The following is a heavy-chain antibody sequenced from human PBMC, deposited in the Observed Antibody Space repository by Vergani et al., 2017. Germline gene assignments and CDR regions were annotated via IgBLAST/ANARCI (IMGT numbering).Heavy chain of an antibody. CDR1: GYTFTAYY. CDR3: AREPPLTGFFDY. V-gene: IGHV1-46*03. Sequence: QVQLVQSGAEVGKPGASVKISCKASGYTFTAYYIHWVRQAPEQGLEWVGVISPDGFSTFYAQKFQGRVTITRDTSTSTVYVEVTSLRSDDTPVYYCAREPPLTGFFDYWGQGTLVTVSS. CDR2: ISPDGFST. J-gene: IGHJ4*02. D-gene: IGHD3-9*01.